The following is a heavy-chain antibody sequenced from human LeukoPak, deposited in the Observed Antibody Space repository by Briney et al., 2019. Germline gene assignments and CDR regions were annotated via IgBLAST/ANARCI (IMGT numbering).Heavy chain of an antibody. V-gene: IGHV4-59*08. CDR1: GGSHSSYY. D-gene: IGHD6-13*01. Sequence: SETLSLTCTVSGGSHSSYYWSLIRQPPGKGLEWIGYIYYSGSTNYNPSLKSRVTISVDTSKNQFSLKLSSVTAADTAVYYCARFIAASTGWFDPWGQGTLVTVSS. CDR3: ARFIAASTGWFDP. CDR2: IYYSGST. J-gene: IGHJ5*02.